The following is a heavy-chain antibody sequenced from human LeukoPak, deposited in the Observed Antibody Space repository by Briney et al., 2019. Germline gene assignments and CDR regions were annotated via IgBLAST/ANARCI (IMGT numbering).Heavy chain of an antibody. V-gene: IGHV1-2*06. J-gene: IGHJ4*02. CDR2: INPKSGAA. CDR1: GYIFSDYY. CDR3: ARGAEAETSPLDF. D-gene: IGHD6-13*01. Sequence: ASVKVSCKASGYIFSDYYMHWVRQAPGQGPEWLGRINPKSGAADYAQQFRGRVTMTRDTSINTDYMEMKRVTSDDTAVYYCARGAEAETSPLDFWGQGTLVIVS.